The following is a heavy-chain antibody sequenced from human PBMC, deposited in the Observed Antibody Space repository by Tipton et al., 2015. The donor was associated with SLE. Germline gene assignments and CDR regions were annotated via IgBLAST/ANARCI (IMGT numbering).Heavy chain of an antibody. Sequence: TLSLTCTVSGGSISSYYWSWIRQPPGKGLEWIGSIYYSGSTNINPSLNSRVTMSADTSKNQFSLRLSSVTTADTAVYYCARVPALYYYYMDVWGKGTTVTVSS. CDR2: IYYSGST. J-gene: IGHJ6*03. CDR3: ARVPALYYYYMDV. D-gene: IGHD2-2*01. V-gene: IGHV4-59*01. CDR1: GGSISSYY.